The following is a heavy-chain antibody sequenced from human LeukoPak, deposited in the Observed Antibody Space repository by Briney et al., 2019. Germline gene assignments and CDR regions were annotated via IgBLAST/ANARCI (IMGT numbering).Heavy chain of an antibody. CDR1: GDSVSSGY. J-gene: IGHJ1*01. CDR3: AGRGHRYSRD. CDR2: IQDTGIT. V-gene: IGHV4-4*09. D-gene: IGHD2-15*01. Sequence: SETLSLICNVPGDSVSSGYWSWIRQSPGKGLEWIGFIQDTGITDYNPSTQCRPLMPPHTSKTRFPRNLKSVPAAATARYYCAGRGHRYSRDWGQGILVTISS.